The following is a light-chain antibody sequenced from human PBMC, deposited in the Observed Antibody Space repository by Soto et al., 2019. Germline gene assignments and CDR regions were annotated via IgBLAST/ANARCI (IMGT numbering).Light chain of an antibody. CDR2: EVT. CDR1: ISDVGGYNH. J-gene: IGLJ2*01. V-gene: IGLV2-8*01. Sequence: QSALTQPPSASGSPGQTVTISCAGSISDVGGYNHVSWYQHHPGKAPKLLIYEVTKRPSGVPARFSGSKSGNTASLTVSGLQGDDEADYYCSSYAGTNNVIFGGGTKLTVL. CDR3: SSYAGTNNVI.